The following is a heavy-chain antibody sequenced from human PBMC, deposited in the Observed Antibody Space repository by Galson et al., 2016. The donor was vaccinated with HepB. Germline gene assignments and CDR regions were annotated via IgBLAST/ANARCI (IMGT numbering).Heavy chain of an antibody. J-gene: IGHJ4*02. CDR2: ATSSGDTI. CDR1: GFTFSDSY. CDR3: ARARGVGFGGYFDY. Sequence: SLRLSCAASGFTFSDSYMSWIRQAPGKGLECISYATSSGDTIYYADSVQGRFTVSRDNVNNLLYLQTSSLRADDTAVYYCARARGVGFGGYFDYWGQGTLVTVSS. V-gene: IGHV3-11*01. D-gene: IGHD3-10*01.